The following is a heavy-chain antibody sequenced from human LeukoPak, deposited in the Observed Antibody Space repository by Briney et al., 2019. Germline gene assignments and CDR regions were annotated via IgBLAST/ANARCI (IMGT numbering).Heavy chain of an antibody. V-gene: IGHV4-59*01. CDR3: ATGYYEPFAT. CDR1: LASLSSYY. CDR2: DTGKT. J-gene: IGHJ5*02. D-gene: IGHD2/OR15-2a*01. Sequence: SETLSLTRSVSLASLSSYYWDWLRQPPGRGLDWIGYDTGKTDSNPSLKSRVSISLDTSKKQFSLRLRSLTSADSAVYYCATGYYEPFATWGPGILVTVSS.